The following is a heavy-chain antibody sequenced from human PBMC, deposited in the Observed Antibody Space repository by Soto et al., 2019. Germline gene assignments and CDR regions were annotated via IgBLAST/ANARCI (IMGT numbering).Heavy chain of an antibody. CDR3: ARGXGLAPDANYYYYYGTDV. CDR2: IIPIFGTA. Sequence: SVKVSCKASGGTFSSYAISWVRQAPGQGLEWMGGIIPIFGTANYAQKFQGRVTITADESTSTAYMELSSLRSEDTAVYYCARGXGLAPDANYYYYYGTDVWGPGTTVTVSS. D-gene: IGHD2-21*01. CDR1: GGTFSSYA. J-gene: IGHJ6*02. V-gene: IGHV1-69*13.